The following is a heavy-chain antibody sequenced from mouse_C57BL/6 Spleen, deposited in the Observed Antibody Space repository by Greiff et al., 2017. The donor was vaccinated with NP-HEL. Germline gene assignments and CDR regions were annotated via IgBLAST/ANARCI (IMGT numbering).Heavy chain of an antibody. V-gene: IGHV1-18*01. CDR3: ARYYYYGSSYEYFDV. CDR2: INPNNGGT. CDR1: GYTFTDYN. J-gene: IGHJ1*03. D-gene: IGHD1-1*01. Sequence: VQLQQSGPELVKPGASVKIPCKASGYTFTDYNMDWVKQSHGKSLEWIGDINPNNGGTIYNQKFKGKATLTVDKSSSTAYMELRSLTSEDTAVYYCARYYYYGSSYEYFDVWGTGTTVTVSS.